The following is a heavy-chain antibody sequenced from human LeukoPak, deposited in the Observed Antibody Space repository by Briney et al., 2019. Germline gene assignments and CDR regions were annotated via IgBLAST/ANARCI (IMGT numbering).Heavy chain of an antibody. V-gene: IGHV1-46*01. J-gene: IGHJ6*02. CDR1: GYTFTSYY. CDR2: INPSGGST. Sequence: ASVKVSCKASGYTFTSYYMHWVRQAPGQGLEWMGIINPSGGSTSYAQKFQGRVTMTRDTSTSTVYMELSSLRSEDTAVYYCARGVVPAAPYYYYGVDVWGQGTTVTVSS. CDR3: ARGVVPAAPYYYYGVDV. D-gene: IGHD2-2*01.